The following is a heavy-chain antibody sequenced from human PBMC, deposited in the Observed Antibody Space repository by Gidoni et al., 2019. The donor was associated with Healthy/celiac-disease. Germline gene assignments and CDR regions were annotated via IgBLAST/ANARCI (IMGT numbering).Heavy chain of an antibody. CDR2: ISWNSGSI. D-gene: IGHD3-10*01. V-gene: IGHV3-9*01. J-gene: IGHJ6*03. Sequence: EVQLVASGGGLVQPGRSLRLSCDASGFTVDDYAMPWVRQAPGKGLEWVSGISWNSGSIGYADSVKGRFTISRDNAKNSLYLQMNSLRAEDTALYYCAKGRVEDYYYYMDVWGKGTTVTVSS. CDR1: GFTVDDYA. CDR3: AKGRVEDYYYYMDV.